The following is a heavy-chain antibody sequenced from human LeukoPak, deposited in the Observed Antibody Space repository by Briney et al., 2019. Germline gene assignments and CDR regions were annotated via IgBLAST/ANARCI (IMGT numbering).Heavy chain of an antibody. D-gene: IGHD6-13*01. CDR3: ARGTRRIAAAGPYAFDI. CDR2: IIPIFGTA. V-gene: IGHV1-69*13. Sequence: SVTVSCTASGGTFISYAISWVRQAPGQGLEWMGGIIPIFGTANYAQKFQGRVTITADESTSTAYMELSSLRSEDTAVYYCARGTRRIAAAGPYAFDIWGQGTMVTVSS. CDR1: GGTFISYA. J-gene: IGHJ3*02.